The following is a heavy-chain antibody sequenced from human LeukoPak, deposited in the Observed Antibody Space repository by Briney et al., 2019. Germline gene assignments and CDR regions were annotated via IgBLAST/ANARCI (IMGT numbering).Heavy chain of an antibody. CDR3: ARGNSGSYYGFDY. D-gene: IGHD1-26*01. J-gene: IGHJ4*02. Sequence: SETLSLTCTVSGGSISRYDWSWIRQPPGKGLEWIGYIYYTGSTNYNPSLKSRVTISVDTSKNQFSLKLSSVTAADTAVYYCARGNSGSYYGFDYWGQGTLVTVSS. V-gene: IGHV4-59*01. CDR1: GGSISRYD. CDR2: IYYTGST.